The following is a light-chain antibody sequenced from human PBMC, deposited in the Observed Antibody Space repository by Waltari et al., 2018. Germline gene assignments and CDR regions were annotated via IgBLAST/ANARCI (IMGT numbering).Light chain of an antibody. CDR3: QQFDTSSYT. J-gene: IGKJ2*01. V-gene: IGKV3-20*01. Sequence: EIVLTQSPGTLSLSPGERATLSCRASQSVTSNYLAWYQQKAGQAPRLLIYGASSSATGIPDRFSGSGSGTDFTLTISRLEPEDFAVYYCQQFDTSSYTFGQGTKVEI. CDR1: QSVTSNY. CDR2: GAS.